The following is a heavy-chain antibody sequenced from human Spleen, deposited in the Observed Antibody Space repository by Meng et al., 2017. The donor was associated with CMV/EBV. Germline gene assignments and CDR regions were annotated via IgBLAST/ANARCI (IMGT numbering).Heavy chain of an antibody. J-gene: IGHJ4*02. V-gene: IGHV4-30-4*08. CDR2: IYYSGST. Sequence: QLQQLAPVLLKPSQTLSLTCTVSGGSISSGDDYWSWIRQPPGKGLEWIGYIYYSGSTYYNPSLKSRVTISVDTSKNQFSLKLSSVTAADTAVYYCAREFYGDYFIDYWGQGTLVTVSS. CDR1: GGSISSGDDY. D-gene: IGHD4-17*01. CDR3: AREFYGDYFIDY.